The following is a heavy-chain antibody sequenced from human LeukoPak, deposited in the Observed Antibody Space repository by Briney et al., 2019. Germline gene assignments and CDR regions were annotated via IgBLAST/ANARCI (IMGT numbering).Heavy chain of an antibody. CDR2: MSFDGSNK. V-gene: IGHV3-30*18. CDR3: AKGMWVVRGVIGDAFDI. D-gene: IGHD3-10*01. J-gene: IGHJ3*02. CDR1: GFSFSRSG. Sequence: RGSLRLSCTASGFSFSRSGMHWVRQAPGKGLEWVAVMSFDGSNKFYTDSVKGRFTISRDNSKNTLYLQMNSLRVEDTAVYYCAKGMWVVRGVIGDAFDIWGQGTMVTVSS.